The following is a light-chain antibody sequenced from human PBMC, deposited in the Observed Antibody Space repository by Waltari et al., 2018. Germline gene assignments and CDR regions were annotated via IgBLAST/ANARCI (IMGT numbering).Light chain of an antibody. V-gene: IGLV1-40*01. CDR2: ENT. Sequence: QSVLTQAPSMSGAPGQRVTISCTGDDSNGASFGGNWYQHLPGRVPKLLIYENTKRPSGVPDRFSGSKSGTSASLAIEGLQPEDEGDYYCQSYDNSLRGSVLFGGGTKVTV. J-gene: IGLJ3*02. CDR1: DSNGASFG. CDR3: QSYDNSLRGSVL.